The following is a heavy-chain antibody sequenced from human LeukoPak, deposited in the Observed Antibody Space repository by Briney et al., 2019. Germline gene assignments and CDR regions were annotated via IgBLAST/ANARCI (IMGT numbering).Heavy chain of an antibody. CDR2: IIPKYSAS. CDR1: GGSFSDYP. V-gene: IGHV1-69*13. J-gene: IGHJ3*01. D-gene: IGHD3-3*02. CDR3: VRPDRIFGVPAAFDA. Sequence: SVKVSCKASGGSFSDYPINWVRQAPGQGLEWLGGIIPKYSASNYAQAFQGGVTITADESTNTVYMEMSGLRPDDTAVYYCVRPDRIFGVPAAFDAWGQGTLVAVSS.